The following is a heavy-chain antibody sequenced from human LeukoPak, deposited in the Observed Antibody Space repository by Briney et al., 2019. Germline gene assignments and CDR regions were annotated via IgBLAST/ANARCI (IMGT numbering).Heavy chain of an antibody. J-gene: IGHJ4*02. CDR2: IKSKSNGGTA. CDR1: GFTFSDAW. Sequence: GGSLRLSCAASGFTFSDAWMTWVRQTPGKGLEWVGRIKSKSNGGTADYAAPVKGRFTISRDDSKNTLYLQMNSLKTEDTAVYYCTADVFVFDYWGQGTLVTVSS. CDR3: TADVFVFDY. V-gene: IGHV3-15*07.